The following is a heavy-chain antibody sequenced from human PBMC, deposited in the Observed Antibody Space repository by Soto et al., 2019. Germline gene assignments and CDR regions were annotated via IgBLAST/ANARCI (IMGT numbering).Heavy chain of an antibody. D-gene: IGHD6-19*01. J-gene: IGHJ5*02. V-gene: IGHV4-39*01. CDR1: GDSISGSPYF. Sequence: PSETLSLACTVSGDSISGSPYFWGWIRQPPGKRLEWIGSVFYDGYTLYTPSLRSRVTISVDTSKNQFSLKLTSVAVADTVTYFCARLPVAVPHHCGQGTLVTFSS. CDR2: VFYDGYT. CDR3: ARLPVAVPHH.